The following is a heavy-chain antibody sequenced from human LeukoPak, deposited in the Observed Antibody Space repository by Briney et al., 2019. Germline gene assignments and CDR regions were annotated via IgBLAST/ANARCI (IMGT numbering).Heavy chain of an antibody. CDR1: GYTFTGYY. V-gene: IGHV1-2*02. J-gene: IGHJ6*02. CDR2: INPNSGGT. CDR3: ASGSYSSSWYKSRYGIDV. D-gene: IGHD6-13*01. Sequence: ASVKVSCKASGYTFTGYYMHWVRQAPGQGLEWMGWINPNSGGTNYAQKFQGRVTMTRDTSISTAYMELSRLRSNDTAVYYCASGSYSSSWYKSRYGIDVWGQGTTVTVSS.